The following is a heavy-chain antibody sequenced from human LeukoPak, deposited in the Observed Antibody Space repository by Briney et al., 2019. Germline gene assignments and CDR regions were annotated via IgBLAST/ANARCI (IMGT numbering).Heavy chain of an antibody. V-gene: IGHV4-34*01. CDR3: ARGYCSGGSCYYYYGMDV. D-gene: IGHD2-15*01. CDR1: GGSFSGYY. Sequence: SETLSLTCAVYGGSFSGYYWSWIRQPPGKGLEWIGEINHSGSTNYNPSLKSRVTISVDTSKNQFSMKLSSVTAGDTAVYYCARGYCSGGSCYYYYGMDVWGKGTTVTVSS. J-gene: IGHJ6*04. CDR2: INHSGST.